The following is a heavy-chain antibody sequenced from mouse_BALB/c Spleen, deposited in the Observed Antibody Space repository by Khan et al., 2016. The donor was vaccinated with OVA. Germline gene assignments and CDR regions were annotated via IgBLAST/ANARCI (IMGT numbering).Heavy chain of an antibody. CDR2: IYPGNGNT. CDR3: ARPDDYGTNYATMDD. V-gene: IGHV1-63*02. CDR1: GYTFTNYW. Sequence: QMQLEESGAELVRPGTSVKMSCKAAGYTFTNYWIGWVKQRPGHGLEWIGDIYPGNGNTNYNEKFKGKATLSADTSSSTAYMQLSSLTSADSAIYYWARPDDYGTNYATMDDWGQGTSVTVSS. J-gene: IGHJ4*01. D-gene: IGHD1-1*01.